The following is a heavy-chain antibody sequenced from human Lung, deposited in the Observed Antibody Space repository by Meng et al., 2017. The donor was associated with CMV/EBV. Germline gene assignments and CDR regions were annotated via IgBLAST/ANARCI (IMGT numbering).Heavy chain of an antibody. Sequence: GESXKISXAASKFTISINYLRWVRQAPGKGLEWVSFTYRCGPTRCRRTYYAGSVKGRFTISSDSSKNTLYLQMNSLRAEDTAVYYCAKGGWSKPPNWLWGQGXLVTVSS. J-gene: IGHJ4*02. CDR3: AKGGWSKPPNWL. CDR1: KFTISINY. V-gene: IGHV3-53*01. CDR2: TYRCGPTRCRRT. D-gene: IGHD2-8*02.